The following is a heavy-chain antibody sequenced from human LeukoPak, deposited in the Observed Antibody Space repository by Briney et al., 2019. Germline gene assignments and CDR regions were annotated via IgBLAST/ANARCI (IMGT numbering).Heavy chain of an antibody. CDR2: IYYSGST. Sequence: SETLSLTCTVSGGSVSSGSYYWSWIRQPPGKGLEWIGYIYYSGSTNYNPSLKSRVTISVDTSKNQFSLKLSSVTAADTAVYYCARVLSDADAFDIWGQGTMVTVSS. CDR1: GGSVSSGSYY. CDR3: ARVLSDADAFDI. V-gene: IGHV4-61*01. J-gene: IGHJ3*02.